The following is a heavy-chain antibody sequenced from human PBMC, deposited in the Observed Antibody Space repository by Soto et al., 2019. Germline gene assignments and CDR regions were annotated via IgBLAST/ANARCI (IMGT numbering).Heavy chain of an antibody. CDR1: GGSISSSSYY. V-gene: IGHV4-39*01. CDR3: ARLPDSGYDLFGIYYYYGMDV. Sequence: QLQLQESGPGLVKPSETLSLTCTVSGGSISSSSYYWGWIRQPPGKGLEWIGSIYYSGSTYYNPSLKSRVTISVDTSKNQFSLKLSSVTAADTAVYYCARLPDSGYDLFGIYYYYGMDVWGQGTTVTVSS. CDR2: IYYSGST. D-gene: IGHD5-12*01. J-gene: IGHJ6*02.